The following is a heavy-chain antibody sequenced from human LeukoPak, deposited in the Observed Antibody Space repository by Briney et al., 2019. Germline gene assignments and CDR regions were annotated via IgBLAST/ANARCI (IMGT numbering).Heavy chain of an antibody. J-gene: IGHJ6*03. V-gene: IGHV3-7*01. D-gene: IGHD2-2*01. CDR1: GITLSSYW. CDR3: ARAGGQIVVPAAIRYYYYMDV. CDR2: IKQDGSEK. Sequence: GGSLRLSCAASGITLSSYWMSWVRQAPGKGLEWVAKIKQDGSEKYYVDSVKGRFTICRDNAKNSLYLQMNSLRAEDTAVYYCARAGGQIVVPAAIRYYYYMDVWGKGTTVTVSS.